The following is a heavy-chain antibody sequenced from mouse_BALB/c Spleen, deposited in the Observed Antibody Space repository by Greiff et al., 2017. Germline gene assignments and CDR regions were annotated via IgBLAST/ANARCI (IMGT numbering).Heavy chain of an antibody. D-gene: IGHD2-2*01. CDR2: IDPANGNT. CDR1: GFNIKDTY. Sequence: VQLKESGAELVKPGASVKLSCTASGFNIKDTYMHWVKQRPEQGLEWIGRIDPANGNTKYDPKFQGKATITADTSSNTAYLQLSSLTSEDTAVYYCARWGLRRKGSSGYAMDYWGQGTSVTVSS. CDR3: ARWGLRRKGSSGYAMDY. V-gene: IGHV14-3*02. J-gene: IGHJ4*01.